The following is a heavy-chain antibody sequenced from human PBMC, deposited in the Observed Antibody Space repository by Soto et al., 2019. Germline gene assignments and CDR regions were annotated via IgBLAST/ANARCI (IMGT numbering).Heavy chain of an antibody. V-gene: IGHV3-74*01. CDR2: INSDGSST. D-gene: IGHD1-1*01. Sequence: GGSLRLSCAASGFTVSIYWMHWVRQSPGKGLVWVSRINSDGSSTIYADSVKGRFTISRDNAKNTLYLQMNSLGAEDTAVYYCVRVVAYNIPAFWGQTPLVTLSS. J-gene: IGHJ4*02. CDR1: GFTVSIYW. CDR3: VRVVAYNIPAF.